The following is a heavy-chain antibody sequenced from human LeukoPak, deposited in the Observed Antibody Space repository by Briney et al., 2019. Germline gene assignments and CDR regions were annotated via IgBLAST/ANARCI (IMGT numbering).Heavy chain of an antibody. CDR3: SYYYDTSGYVDY. J-gene: IGHJ4*02. CDR2: ISSSSYI. V-gene: IGHV3-21*04. CDR1: GFTFSSYS. D-gene: IGHD3-22*01. Sequence: GGSLRLSCAASGFTFSSYSMNWVRQAPGKGLEWVSSISSSSYIYYADSVKGRFTISRDDSKNTLYLQMNSLKTEDTAVYYCSYYYDTSGYVDYWGQGTLVTVSS.